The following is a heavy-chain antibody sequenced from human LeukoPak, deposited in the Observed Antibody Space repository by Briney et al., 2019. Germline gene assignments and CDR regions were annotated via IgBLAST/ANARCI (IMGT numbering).Heavy chain of an antibody. J-gene: IGHJ3*02. V-gene: IGHV1-46*01. Sequence: GASVKVSCKASGYTFTSYYMHWVRQAPGQGLEWMGITNPSGGSTSYAQKFQGRVTMTRDTSISTAYMELSRLRSDDTAVYYCARPLYSYGPDDAFDIWGQGTMVTVSS. CDR2: TNPSGGST. CDR1: GYTFTSYY. CDR3: ARPLYSYGPDDAFDI. D-gene: IGHD5-18*01.